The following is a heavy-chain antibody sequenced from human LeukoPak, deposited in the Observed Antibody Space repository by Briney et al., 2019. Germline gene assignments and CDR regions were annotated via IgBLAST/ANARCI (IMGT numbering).Heavy chain of an antibody. J-gene: IGHJ3*02. CDR2: ISGHGSTT. CDR3: AKTGRYFDWFRDAFDI. V-gene: IGHV3-23*01. D-gene: IGHD3-9*01. CDR1: GFTFSTYA. Sequence: GGSLRLSCAASGFTFSTYAMNWVRQAPGKGLEWVSGISGHGSTTYYADSVKGRFTISRDNSKNTLYLQMNSLRAEDTAVYYCAKTGRYFDWFRDAFDIWGQGTMVTVSS.